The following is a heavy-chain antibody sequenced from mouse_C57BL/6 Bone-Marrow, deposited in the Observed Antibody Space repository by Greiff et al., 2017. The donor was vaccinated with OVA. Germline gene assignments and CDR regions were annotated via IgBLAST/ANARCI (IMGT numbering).Heavy chain of an antibody. V-gene: IGHV1-81*01. CDR3: ARSGYYDYPVYAMDY. CDR2: IYPRSGNN. CDR1: GYTFTSYG. Sequence: VQLQQSGAELVRPGASVKLSCKASGYTFTSYGISWVKQRTGQGLEWIGEIYPRSGNNNYNEKFKSKATLTADKSTSTAYMVLRIRTADDAAVCLWARSGYYDYPVYAMDYWGQGTTATVSS. D-gene: IGHD2-4*01. J-gene: IGHJ4*01.